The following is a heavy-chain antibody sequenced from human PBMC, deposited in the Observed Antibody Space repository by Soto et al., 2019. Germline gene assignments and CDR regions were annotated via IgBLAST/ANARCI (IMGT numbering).Heavy chain of an antibody. CDR2: ISGSGGST. CDR1: GFTFSSYA. Sequence: EVQLLESGGGLVQPGGSLRLACAASGFTFSSYAMSWVRQAPGKGLEWVSAISGSGGSTYYADSVKGRFTISRDNSKNTLYLQMNSLRAEDTAVYYGEKLVRGSAEVYGMDVWGQGTKVTVSS. CDR3: EKLVRGSAEVYGMDV. V-gene: IGHV3-23*01. D-gene: IGHD3-10*01. J-gene: IGHJ6*02.